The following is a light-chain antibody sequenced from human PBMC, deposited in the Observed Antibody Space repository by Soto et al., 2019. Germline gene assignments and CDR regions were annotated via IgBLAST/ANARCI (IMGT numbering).Light chain of an antibody. CDR2: GAS. CDR3: QQYNNWPPWT. V-gene: IGKV3-15*01. J-gene: IGKJ1*01. Sequence: EIVMTQSPATLSVSPGERATLSCRASQSVSSNLAWYQQKPGQAPRLLIYGASTRATGIPARFSGSVSGTEFTLTISSLQSEDFAVYYCQQYNNWPPWTFGQGTKVEIQ. CDR1: QSVSSN.